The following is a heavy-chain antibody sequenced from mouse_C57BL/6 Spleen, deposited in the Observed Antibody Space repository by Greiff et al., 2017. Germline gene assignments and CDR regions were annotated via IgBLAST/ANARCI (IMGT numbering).Heavy chain of an antibody. V-gene: IGHV1-69*01. CDR3: ARWGEGSRVPWFAY. CDR2: IDPSDSYT. J-gene: IGHJ3*01. D-gene: IGHD1-1*01. Sequence: QVHLPQPGAELVIPGASVKLSCKASGYTFTSYWMYWVKQRPGQGLSWIGEIDPSDSYTNYNQKFKGKSTLTVDKSSSTAYRQLSRLTSEDSAVYYCARWGEGSRVPWFAYWGQGTLVTVSA. CDR1: GYTFTSYW.